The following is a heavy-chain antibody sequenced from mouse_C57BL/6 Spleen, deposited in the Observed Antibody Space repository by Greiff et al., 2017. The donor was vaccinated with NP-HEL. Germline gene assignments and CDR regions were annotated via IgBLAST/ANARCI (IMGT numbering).Heavy chain of an antibody. CDR2: IDPSDSYT. Sequence: QVQLQQPGAELVMPGASVKLSCKASGYTFTSYWMHWVKQRPGQGLEWIGEIDPSDSYTNYNQKFKGKSTLTVDKSSSTAYMQLSSLTSEDSAVYYCAREGIYYDLFDYWGQGTTLTVSS. V-gene: IGHV1-69*01. J-gene: IGHJ2*01. CDR1: GYTFTSYW. CDR3: AREGIYYDLFDY. D-gene: IGHD2-4*01.